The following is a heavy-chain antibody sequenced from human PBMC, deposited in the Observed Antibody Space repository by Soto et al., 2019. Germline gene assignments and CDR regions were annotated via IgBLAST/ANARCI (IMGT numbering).Heavy chain of an antibody. V-gene: IGHV3-49*03. CDR3: TRDDEGYSSSWYYYYYYGMDV. Sequence: GGSLRLSCTASGFTFGDYAMSWFRQAPGKGLEWVGLIRSKAYGGTTEYAASVKGRFTISRDDSKSIAYLQMNSLKTEDTAVYYCTRDDEGYSSSWYYYYYYGMDVWGQGTTVTVSS. J-gene: IGHJ6*02. CDR1: GFTFGDYA. CDR2: IRSKAYGGTT. D-gene: IGHD6-13*01.